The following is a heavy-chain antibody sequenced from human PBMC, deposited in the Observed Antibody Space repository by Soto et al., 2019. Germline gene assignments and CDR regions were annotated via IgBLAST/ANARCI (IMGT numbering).Heavy chain of an antibody. J-gene: IGHJ4*02. V-gene: IGHV4-61*01. CDR3: ASQVGSRYSSSWYNPQLYYFDY. CDR1: GGSVSSGSYY. D-gene: IGHD6-13*01. Sequence: SETLSLTCTVSGGSVSSGSYYWSWIRQPPGKGLEWIGYIYYSGSTNYNPSLKSRVTISVDTSKNQFSLKLSSVTAADTAVYYCASQVGSRYSSSWYNPQLYYFDYWGQGTLVTVSS. CDR2: IYYSGST.